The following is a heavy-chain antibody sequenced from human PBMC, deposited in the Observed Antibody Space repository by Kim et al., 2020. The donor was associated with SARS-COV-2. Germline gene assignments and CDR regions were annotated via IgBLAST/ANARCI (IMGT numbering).Heavy chain of an antibody. CDR1: GYSFTNYA. D-gene: IGHD2-8*01. CDR3: ARVRSVLMYDKNLAC. J-gene: IGHJ4*02. V-gene: IGHV1-3*01. Sequence: ASVKVSCKASGYSFTNYAMHWVRQAPGQRLEWMGWINAGNGQTQYSQNLQGRVTIATDTSANTAYMELTSLTSEDTAMYYCARVRSVLMYDKNLACWRQGTVVSVS. CDR2: INAGNGQT.